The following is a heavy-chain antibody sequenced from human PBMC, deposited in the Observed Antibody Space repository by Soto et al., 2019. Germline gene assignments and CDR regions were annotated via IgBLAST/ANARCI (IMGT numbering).Heavy chain of an antibody. Sequence: SETLSLTCTVSGGSVNNGSYYWSWIRQPPGKGLEWIGYIYHTGTSNHNPSLKSRVTMSVDTSKNLFSLKVKSVTAADTAVYYCARNSRGYIYGYYFDSWGRGTLVTVSS. J-gene: IGHJ4*02. CDR2: IYHTGTS. D-gene: IGHD5-18*01. CDR1: GGSVNNGSYY. V-gene: IGHV4-61*03. CDR3: ARNSRGYIYGYYFDS.